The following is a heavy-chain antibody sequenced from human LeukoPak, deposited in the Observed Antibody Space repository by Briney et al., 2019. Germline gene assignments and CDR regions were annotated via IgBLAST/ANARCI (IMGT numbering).Heavy chain of an antibody. D-gene: IGHD3-10*02. V-gene: IGHV3-30*18. CDR1: GFTFSNYG. Sequence: GGSLRLSCAASGFTFSNYGMHWVRQAPGKGLEWLAIISYDGSIKYYADSVTGRFNISRDNSMNTLYLQMSSLTTDDTAVYYCAELGITMIGGVWGKGTTVTISS. J-gene: IGHJ6*04. CDR2: ISYDGSIK. CDR3: AELGITMIGGV.